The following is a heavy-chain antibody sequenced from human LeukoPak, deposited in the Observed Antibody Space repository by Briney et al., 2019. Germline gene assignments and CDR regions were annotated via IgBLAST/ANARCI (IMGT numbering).Heavy chain of an antibody. V-gene: IGHV4-34*01. CDR1: GGSFSGYY. J-gene: IGHJ4*02. CDR3: ASRSVGRSRDY. D-gene: IGHD3-10*01. Sequence: SETLSLTCAVYGGSFSGYYWSWIRQPPGKGLEWIGEINHSGSTNFNPSLKSRVTISVDTSKNQFSLKLSSVTAADTAVYYCASRSVGRSRDYWGQGTLVTVSS. CDR2: INHSGST.